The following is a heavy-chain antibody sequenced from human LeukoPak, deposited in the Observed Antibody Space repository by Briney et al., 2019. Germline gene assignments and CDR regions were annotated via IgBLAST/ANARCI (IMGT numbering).Heavy chain of an antibody. D-gene: IGHD6-6*01. CDR3: TTDRGITVRPVLDY. CDR2: IKSKTDGGTI. Sequence: GGSLRLSCAASGITFSNAWMSWVRQAPGKGLEWVGRIKSKTDGGTIDYAAPVKGRFTISTDDSKITLYLQMNSLKIEDTAVYYCTTDRGITVRPVLDYWGQGTLVTVSS. J-gene: IGHJ4*02. V-gene: IGHV3-15*01. CDR1: GITFSNAW.